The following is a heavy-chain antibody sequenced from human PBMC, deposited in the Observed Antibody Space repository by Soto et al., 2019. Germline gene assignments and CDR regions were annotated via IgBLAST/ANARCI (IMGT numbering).Heavy chain of an antibody. V-gene: IGHV1-46*01. CDR2: INPSGGST. CDR3: VRADYYDSSGFYYDC. J-gene: IGHJ4*02. Sequence: QVQLVQSGAEVKKPGASVKVSCKASGYIFTNHYIHWVRQAPGQGLEWMGIINPSGGSTNYLQKFQGTITMTRDTSTSTVYMELSSLRSEDTAVYFCVRADYYDSSGFYYDCWGQGSLVTVSS. CDR1: GYIFTNHY. D-gene: IGHD3-22*01.